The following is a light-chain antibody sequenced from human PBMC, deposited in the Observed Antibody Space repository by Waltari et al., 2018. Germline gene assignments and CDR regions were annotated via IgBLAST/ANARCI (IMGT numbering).Light chain of an antibody. J-gene: IGKJ4*01. CDR2: TAS. V-gene: IGKV1-5*03. CDR3: QQHATYPLT. Sequence: DIQMTQSPSTLSASVGDSVTITCRATQSISGRLALDQQKPGKAPRLLIYTASSLDSGVPSRFSGSGSGTEFTLTISSLQPDDLATYYCQQHATYPLTFGGGTKVEIK. CDR1: QSISGR.